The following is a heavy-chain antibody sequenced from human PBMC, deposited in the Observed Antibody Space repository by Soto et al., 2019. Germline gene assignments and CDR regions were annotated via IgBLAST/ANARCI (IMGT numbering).Heavy chain of an antibody. CDR2: TYYRSKWYN. CDR3: ARTRKDYYGSGQRGPDP. J-gene: IGHJ5*02. V-gene: IGHV6-1*01. Sequence: PSQTLSLTCAISGDSVSSNIAAWNWIRQSPSRGLEWLGRTYYRSKWYNDYAVSAKSRITINPDTSKNQFSLQLNSVTPEDTAVYYCARTRKDYYGSGQRGPDPWGQGTLVTVSS. CDR1: GDSVSSNIAA. D-gene: IGHD3-10*01.